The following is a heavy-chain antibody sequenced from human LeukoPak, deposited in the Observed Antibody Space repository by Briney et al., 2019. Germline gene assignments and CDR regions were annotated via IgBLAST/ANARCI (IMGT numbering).Heavy chain of an antibody. CDR2: ISGSGGST. J-gene: IGHJ4*02. Sequence: GGSLRLSCAASGFAFSSYAMSWVRQAPGKGLEWASAISGSGGSTYYADSVKGRFTISRDNSKNTLYLQMNSLRAEDTAVYYCAKDPSISMVRGVIITHWGQGTLVTVSS. CDR1: GFAFSSYA. CDR3: AKDPSISMVRGVIITH. V-gene: IGHV3-23*01. D-gene: IGHD3-10*01.